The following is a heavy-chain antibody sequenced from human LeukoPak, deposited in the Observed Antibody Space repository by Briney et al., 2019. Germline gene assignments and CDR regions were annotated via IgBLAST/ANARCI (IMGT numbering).Heavy chain of an antibody. V-gene: IGHV3-49*04. CDR3: TRVTYYYDKSGYLHFDS. Sequence: GGSLRLSCTTSGFTFGDYAMSWVRQAPGKGLEWVSFIRRKAHGGTTEYAASVKGRFSSSRDDSKSIAYLQMNSLKTEDTAVYFCTRVTYYYDKSGYLHFDSWGQGSLVTVSS. D-gene: IGHD3-22*01. CDR1: GFTFGDYA. CDR2: IRRKAHGGTT. J-gene: IGHJ4*02.